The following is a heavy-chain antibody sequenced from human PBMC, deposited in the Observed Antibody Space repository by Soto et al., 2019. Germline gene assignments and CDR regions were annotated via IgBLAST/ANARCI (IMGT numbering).Heavy chain of an antibody. J-gene: IGHJ4*02. D-gene: IGHD3-16*01. CDR3: ARGLMGLLRFFDY. CDR1: GGSISSSNW. Sequence: SATLSLTCAVSGGSISSSNWWSWVRQPPGEGLEWIGEIYHSGSTNNNPALKSRVTISVDKSKNQVSLKLSSVTAADTAVYYCARGLMGLLRFFDYWGQGTLVTVSS. V-gene: IGHV4-4*02. CDR2: IYHSGST.